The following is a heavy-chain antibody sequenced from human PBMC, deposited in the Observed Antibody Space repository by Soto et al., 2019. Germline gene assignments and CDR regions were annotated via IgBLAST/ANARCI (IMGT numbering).Heavy chain of an antibody. CDR2: IYYSGST. CDR3: ARGVDLAYGGTDV. D-gene: IGHD4-17*01. V-gene: IGHV4-59*01. Sequence: QVQLQESGPGLVKPSETLSLTCTVSGGSISSYYWSWIRQPPGKGLEWIGYIYYSGSTNYNPSLKSRATRTVDTSKNQFSLKLSSVTAADTAVYYCARGVDLAYGGTDVWGQGTTVTVSS. J-gene: IGHJ6*02. CDR1: GGSISSYY.